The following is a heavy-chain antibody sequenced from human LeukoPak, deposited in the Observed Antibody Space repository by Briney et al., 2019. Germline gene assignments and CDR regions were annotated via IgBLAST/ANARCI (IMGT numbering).Heavy chain of an antibody. CDR3: ARLGTLAYCGGDCYS. J-gene: IGHJ4*02. CDR1: VYTFTSYG. D-gene: IGHD2-21*02. V-gene: IGHV1-18*01. Sequence: ASVKVSCKASVYTFTSYGISWVRQAPGQGLEWMGWISAYNGNTNYAQKLQGRVTMTTDTSTSTAYMELRSLRSDDTAVYYCARLGTLAYCGGDCYSWGQGTLVTVSS. CDR2: ISAYNGNT.